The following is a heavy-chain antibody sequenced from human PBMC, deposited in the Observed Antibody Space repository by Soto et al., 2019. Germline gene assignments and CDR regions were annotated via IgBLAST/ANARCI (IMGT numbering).Heavy chain of an antibody. CDR3: ARGILRDYSTQYYFDY. J-gene: IGHJ4*02. CDR2: IIPIFGTA. V-gene: IGHV1-69*13. D-gene: IGHD4-4*01. Sequence: SVKVSCKASGGTFSSYTISWVRQAPGQGLEWMGGIIPIFGTANYAQKFQGRVTITADESTSTAYMELSSLRSEDTAVYYCARGILRDYSTQYYFDYWGQGTLVTVSS. CDR1: GGTFSSYT.